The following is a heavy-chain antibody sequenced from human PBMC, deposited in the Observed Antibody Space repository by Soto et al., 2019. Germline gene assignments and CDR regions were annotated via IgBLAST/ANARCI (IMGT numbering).Heavy chain of an antibody. CDR3: ARAHRGNHSSSWYNDY. J-gene: IGHJ4*02. CDR2: IIPILGIA. Sequence: QVQLVQSGAEVKKPGSSVKVSCKASGGTFSSYTISWVRQAPGQGLEWMGRIIPILGIANYAQKFQGRVTITADKSTSTAYMELSSLRSEDTAVYYCARAHRGNHSSSWYNDYWGQGTLVTVSS. V-gene: IGHV1-69*02. CDR1: GGTFSSYT. D-gene: IGHD6-13*01.